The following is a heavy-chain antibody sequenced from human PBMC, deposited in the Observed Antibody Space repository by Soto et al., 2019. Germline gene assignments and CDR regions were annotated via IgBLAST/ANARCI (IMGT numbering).Heavy chain of an antibody. Sequence: EVQLVESGGGLVQPGGSLRLSWAASGFTFISYWMHWVRQAPGKGRVWVSRINSDGSSTSYADSVKGRFTTSRDTAQNTLYLQMHSLRSEDTPLYYCVRTSLVVAAATREDYWGQGTLVTVSS. J-gene: IGHJ4*02. CDR3: VRTSLVVAAATREDY. V-gene: IGHV3-74*01. CDR1: GFTFISYW. CDR2: INSDGSST. D-gene: IGHD2-15*01.